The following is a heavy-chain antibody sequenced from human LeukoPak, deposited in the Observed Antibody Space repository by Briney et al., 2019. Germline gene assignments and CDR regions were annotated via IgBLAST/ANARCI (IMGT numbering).Heavy chain of an antibody. J-gene: IGHJ5*02. CDR1: GYTLTELS. CDR3: ATCLGSSSWWNWFDP. V-gene: IGHV1-24*01. D-gene: IGHD6-13*01. CDR2: FDPEDGET. Sequence: ASVKVSCKVSGYTLTELSMHWLRQAPGKGLEWMGGFDPEDGETIYAQKFQGRVTMTEDTSTDTAYMELSSLRSEDTAVYYCATCLGSSSWWNWFDPWGQGTLVTVSS.